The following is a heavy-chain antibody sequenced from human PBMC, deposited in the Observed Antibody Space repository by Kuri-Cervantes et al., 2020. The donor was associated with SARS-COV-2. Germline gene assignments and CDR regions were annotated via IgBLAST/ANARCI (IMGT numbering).Heavy chain of an antibody. D-gene: IGHD6-6*01. CDR1: GYSISSGYY. J-gene: IGHJ3*02. CDR2: IYHSGST. V-gene: IGHV4-38-2*01. Sequence: SETLSLTCAVSGYSISSGYYWGWIRQPPGKGLEWIAIIYHSGSTYYNPSLKSRVTISLDTSKNQFPLKLSSVTAADTAVYYCARRGAGSSSAAFDIWGLGTMVTVSS. CDR3: ARRGAGSSSAAFDI.